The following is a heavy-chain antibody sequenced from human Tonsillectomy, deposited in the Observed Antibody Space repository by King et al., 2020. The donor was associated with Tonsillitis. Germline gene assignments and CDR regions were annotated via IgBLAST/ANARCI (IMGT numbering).Heavy chain of an antibody. CDR3: ARGGTKRVFDY. D-gene: IGHD1-1*01. CDR2: IYYSGST. V-gene: IGHV4-59*01. Sequence: VQLQESGPGLVKPSETLSLTCTVSGGSISSYYWSWIRQPPGKGPEWIGYIYYSGSTNYNPSLKSRVTISVDTSKNQFSLKLSSVTAADTAVYYCARGGTKRVFDYWGQGTLVTVSS. J-gene: IGHJ4*02. CDR1: GGSISSYY.